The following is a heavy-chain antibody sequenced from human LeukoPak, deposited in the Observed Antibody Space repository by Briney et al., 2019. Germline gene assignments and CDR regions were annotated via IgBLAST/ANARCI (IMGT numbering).Heavy chain of an antibody. CDR2: ISSSGSTI. CDR3: ARDKGCSSTSCPYYYYYYMDV. D-gene: IGHD2-2*01. V-gene: IGHV3-11*04. CDR1: GFTFSDYY. J-gene: IGHJ6*03. Sequence: GGSLRLSCAASGFTFSDYYMSWIRQAPGKGLEWVSYISSSGSTIYYADSVKGRFTISRDNAKNSLYLQMNSLRAEDTAVYYCARDKGCSSTSCPYYYYYYMDVWGKGTTVTVSS.